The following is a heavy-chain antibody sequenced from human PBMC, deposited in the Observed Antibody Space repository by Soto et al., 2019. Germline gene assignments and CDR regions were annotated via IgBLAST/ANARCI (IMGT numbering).Heavy chain of an antibody. J-gene: IGHJ4*02. D-gene: IGHD5-12*01. Sequence: EVQLVESGGGLVQPGGSLRLSCAASGFTFSSYAMHWVRQAPGKGLEYVSAISSNGGSTYYANSVKGRFTISRDNXKNTLYLQMGSLRAEDMAVYYCARWARWLQSGFDYWGQGTLVTVSS. CDR2: ISSNGGST. CDR3: ARWARWLQSGFDY. V-gene: IGHV3-64*01. CDR1: GFTFSSYA.